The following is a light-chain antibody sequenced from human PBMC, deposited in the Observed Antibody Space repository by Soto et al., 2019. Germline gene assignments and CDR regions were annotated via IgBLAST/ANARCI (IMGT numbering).Light chain of an antibody. CDR3: PAWDDSLNGVV. Sequence: QSVLTQPPSASGTPGQRVTISCSGSSSNIGSYTVNWYQQLPGAAPKLLIYINDQRPSGVPDRFSGSKSGTSASLAISGLQSEDEADYYCPAWDDSLNGVVFGGGTKLTVL. J-gene: IGLJ2*01. CDR1: SSNIGSYT. V-gene: IGLV1-44*01. CDR2: IND.